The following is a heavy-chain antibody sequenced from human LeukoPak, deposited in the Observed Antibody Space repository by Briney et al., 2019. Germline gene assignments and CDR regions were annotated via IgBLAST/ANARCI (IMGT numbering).Heavy chain of an antibody. CDR2: IIPIFGTA. D-gene: IGHD3-22*01. V-gene: IGHV1-69*13. CDR3: ARGSGFYYGMDV. CDR1: GGTFSSYA. J-gene: IGHJ6*02. Sequence: SVQVSCKASGGTFSSYAISWVRQAPGQGLEWMGGIIPIFGTANYAQKFQGRVTITADESTSTAYMELSSLRSEDTAVYYCARGSGFYYGMDVWGQGTTVTVSS.